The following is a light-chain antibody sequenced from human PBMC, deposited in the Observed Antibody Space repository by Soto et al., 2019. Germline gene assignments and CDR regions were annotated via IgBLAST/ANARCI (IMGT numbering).Light chain of an antibody. V-gene: IGKV3-11*01. Sequence: VLTQSPVTLSLSPGERATLSCRASQSFRGLLTWYQQKPGQAPRLLIYDAYNRATGIPPRFSGSGSGTDFTLTISSLEPEDSAVYYCQQRHMWPITFGQGTRLEIK. CDR2: DAY. J-gene: IGKJ5*01. CDR3: QQRHMWPIT. CDR1: QSFRGL.